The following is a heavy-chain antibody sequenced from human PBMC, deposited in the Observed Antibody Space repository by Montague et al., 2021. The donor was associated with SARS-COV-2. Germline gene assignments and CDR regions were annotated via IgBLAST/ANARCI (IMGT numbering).Heavy chain of an antibody. CDR2: IKQDGSEK. Sequence: SLRLYCAASGFTFSSYWMSWVRQAPGKGLEWVANIKQDGSEKYYVDFVKGRFTISRDNAKNSLYLQMNSLRAEDTAVYYCARVGLGITMVQGAHYYYYGMDVWGQGTTVTVSS. J-gene: IGHJ6*02. CDR1: GFTFSSYW. D-gene: IGHD3-10*01. CDR3: ARVGLGITMVQGAHYYYYGMDV. V-gene: IGHV3-7*03.